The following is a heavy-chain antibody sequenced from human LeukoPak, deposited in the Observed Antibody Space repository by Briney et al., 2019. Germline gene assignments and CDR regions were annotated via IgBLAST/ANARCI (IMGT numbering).Heavy chain of an antibody. D-gene: IGHD3-22*01. CDR3: ARAHYYDSSGYYQTYFDY. J-gene: IGHJ4*02. CDR2: INRSGST. Sequence: PSETLSLTCAVYGGSFSGYYWSWIRQPPGKGLEWIGEINRSGSTNYNPSLKSRVTISVDTSKNQFSLKLSSVTAADTAVYYCARAHYYDSSGYYQTYFDYWGQGTLVTVSS. CDR1: GGSFSGYY. V-gene: IGHV4-34*01.